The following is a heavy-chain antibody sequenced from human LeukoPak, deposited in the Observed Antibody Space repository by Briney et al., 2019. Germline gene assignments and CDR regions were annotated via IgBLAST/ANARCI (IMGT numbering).Heavy chain of an antibody. V-gene: IGHV3-9*01. CDR2: ISWNGGRT. Sequence: PGGSLRLSCAASGFIFDDYAMHWVRRAPGKGLEWVSGISWNGGRTAYADSVKGRLTISRDNAKNSLYLQMNSLRAEDTALYYCAKPIYDSSGYTIVGFDYWGQGTLVTVSS. CDR3: AKPIYDSSGYTIVGFDY. D-gene: IGHD3-22*01. CDR1: GFIFDDYA. J-gene: IGHJ4*02.